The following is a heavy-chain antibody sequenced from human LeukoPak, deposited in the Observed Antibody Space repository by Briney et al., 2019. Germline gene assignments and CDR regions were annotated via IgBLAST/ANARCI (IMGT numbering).Heavy chain of an antibody. CDR2: ISYDGSNK. CDR3: ARAGSVVTATYYFDY. Sequence: PGGSLRLSCAASGFTFSSYGMHWVRQAPGKGLEWVAVISYDGSNKYYADSVKGRFTISRDNSKNTLYLQMNSLRAEDTAVYYCARAGSVVTATYYFDYWGQGTLVTVSS. CDR1: GFTFSSYG. V-gene: IGHV3-30*03. J-gene: IGHJ4*02. D-gene: IGHD2-21*02.